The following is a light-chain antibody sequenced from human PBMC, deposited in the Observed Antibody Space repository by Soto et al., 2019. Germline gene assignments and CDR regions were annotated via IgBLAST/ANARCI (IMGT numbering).Light chain of an antibody. Sequence: QSVLTQPASVSGSPGQSITISCTGTSSDVGGYNYVSWYQQHPGKAPKLMIYDVSNRPSGVSNRFSGSKSGNTASLTISGLQAEDVADYYCSSYTSSSTPSYVFGTGTKVTVL. CDR1: SSDVGGYNY. CDR3: SSYTSSSTPSYV. J-gene: IGLJ1*01. CDR2: DVS. V-gene: IGLV2-14*01.